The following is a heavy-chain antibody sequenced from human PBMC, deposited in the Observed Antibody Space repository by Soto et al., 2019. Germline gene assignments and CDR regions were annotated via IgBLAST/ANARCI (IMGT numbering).Heavy chain of an antibody. V-gene: IGHV3-11*01. J-gene: IGHJ5*02. CDR1: GFSFSDYY. CDR2: IANSGGKK. CDR3: ARAAGWVDP. Sequence: PGGSLRLSCAASGFSFSDYYMSWIRQTPGKGLEWVSYIANSGGKKDYADSVKGRFTISRDNAKNLLYLQMNSLRAEDTAVYYCARAAGWVDPWGQGTLVTVSS.